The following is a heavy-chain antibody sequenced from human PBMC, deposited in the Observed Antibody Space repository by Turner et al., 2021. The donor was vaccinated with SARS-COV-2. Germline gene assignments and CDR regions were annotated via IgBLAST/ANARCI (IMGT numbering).Heavy chain of an antibody. CDR2: VHHYGTT. Sequence: QVQLPQLGAGPLKPSETLSLICAVTGGSLSGNYWSWIRQHPGKGLVWSGEVHHYGTTYYNTSLMSRGAMTVETSKNKFSLKLITVTAADTAFYYCARGDDPRKSGVVWGQGTLVTVSS. V-gene: IGHV4-34*01. CDR3: ARGDDPRKSGVV. D-gene: IGHD3-3*01. J-gene: IGHJ4*02. CDR1: GGSLSGNY.